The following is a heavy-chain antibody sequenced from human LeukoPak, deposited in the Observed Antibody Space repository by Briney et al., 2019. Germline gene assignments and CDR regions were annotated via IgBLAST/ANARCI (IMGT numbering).Heavy chain of an antibody. CDR3: ARHPFATPFDH. CDR1: GGSISSFY. D-gene: IGHD2-15*01. CDR2: VFYTGDT. Sequence: SETLSLTCAVSGGSISSFYWSWIRQPPGMGLEWIGYVFYTGDTNSNPSLESRVTMSLDTSKNQLSLRLTSVTAADTAVYYCARHPFATPFDHWGRGTLVTVSS. J-gene: IGHJ4*02. V-gene: IGHV4-59*08.